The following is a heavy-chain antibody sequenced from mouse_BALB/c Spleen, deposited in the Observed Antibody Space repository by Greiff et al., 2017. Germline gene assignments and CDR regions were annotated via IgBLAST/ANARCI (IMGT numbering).Heavy chain of an antibody. Sequence: EVKVVESGGDLVKPGGSLKLSCAASGFTFSSYGMSWVRQTPDKRLEWVATISSGGSYTYYPDSVKGRFTISRDNAKNTLYLQMSSLKSEDTAMYYCARHGGNYGGFAYWGQGTLVTVSA. CDR2: ISSGGSYT. V-gene: IGHV5-6*01. CDR1: GFTFSSYG. CDR3: ARHGGNYGGFAY. J-gene: IGHJ3*01. D-gene: IGHD2-1*01.